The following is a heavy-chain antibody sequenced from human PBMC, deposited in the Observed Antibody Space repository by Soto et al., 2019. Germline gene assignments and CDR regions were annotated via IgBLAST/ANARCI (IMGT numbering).Heavy chain of an antibody. CDR3: ARDRYYDSSQGFDY. CDR1: GGSISTYY. V-gene: IGHV4-59*12. CDR2: IYHSGST. D-gene: IGHD3-22*01. J-gene: IGHJ4*02. Sequence: SETLSLTCTVSGGSISTYYWSWVRQPPGKGLEWIGYIYHSGSTNYNPSLKSRVTISVDKSKNQFSLKLSSVTAADTAVYYCARDRYYDSSQGFDYWGQGTLVTVSS.